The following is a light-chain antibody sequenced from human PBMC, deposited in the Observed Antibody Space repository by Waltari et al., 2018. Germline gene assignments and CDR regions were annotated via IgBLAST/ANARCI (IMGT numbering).Light chain of an antibody. CDR3: QQYDSSPRT. Sequence: EIVLTQSPGTLSLSPGERASLSCRASQTIRSDALAWYQQKLGQAPRLLIYGASTRATDIPDRFSGSGSGTDFTLTITRLEPEDFAVYYCQQYDSSPRTFGQGTKLEF. CDR1: QTIRSDA. CDR2: GAS. V-gene: IGKV3-20*01. J-gene: IGKJ2*01.